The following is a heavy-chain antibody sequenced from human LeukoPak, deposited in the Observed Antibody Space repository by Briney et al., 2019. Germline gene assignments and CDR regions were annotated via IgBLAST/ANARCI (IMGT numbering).Heavy chain of an antibody. CDR2: IIPIFGTA. J-gene: IGHJ6*03. V-gene: IGHV1-69*01. CDR3: ARDGPEGYYYYMDV. CDR1: GGTFSSYA. Sequence: SVTVSCKASGGTFSSYAISWVRQAPGQGLEWMGGIIPIFGTANYAQKFQGRVTITADESTSTAYMELSSLRSEDTAVYYCARDGPEGYYYYMDVWGKGTTVTVSS.